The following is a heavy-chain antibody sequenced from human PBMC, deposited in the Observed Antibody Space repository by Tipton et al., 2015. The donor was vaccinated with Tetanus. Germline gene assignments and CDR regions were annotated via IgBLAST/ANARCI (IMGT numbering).Heavy chain of an antibody. CDR2: IYSSGSF. CDR1: GGSINSYY. CDR3: ARGGPDSRWYFDL. Sequence: TLSLTCTVSGGSINSYYWSWIRQPPGKGLEWIGYIYSSGSFNHNPSLRSRVTLSVDTSQKQFSLNLRSMTAADTAVYYCARGGPDSRWYFDLWGRGTLVTVSS. V-gene: IGHV4-59*01. J-gene: IGHJ2*01.